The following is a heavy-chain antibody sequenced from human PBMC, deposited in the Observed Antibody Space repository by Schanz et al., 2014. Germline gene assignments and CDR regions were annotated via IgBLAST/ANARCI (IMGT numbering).Heavy chain of an antibody. V-gene: IGHV3-48*04. D-gene: IGHD3-10*01. CDR1: GFTFNSYA. Sequence: EVQLLESGGGLVQPGGSLRLSCAASGFTFNSYAMTWVRQAPGKGLEWVSCIATSSSTRHYADSVKGRFTISRDNAKNKQYLQLNSQRAEDEATYYCARDGDYYASRNYYKSHYCFDDWGQGTLXTVSS. CDR3: ARDGDYYASRNYYKSHYCFDD. CDR2: IATSSSTR. J-gene: IGHJ4*02.